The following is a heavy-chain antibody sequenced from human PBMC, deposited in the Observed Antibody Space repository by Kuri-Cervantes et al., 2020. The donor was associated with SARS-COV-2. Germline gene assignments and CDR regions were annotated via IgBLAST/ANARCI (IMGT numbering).Heavy chain of an antibody. CDR3: AKDRFGVHDF. Sequence: GGSLRLSCTASGFNFSRTDMHWVRQTPGRGLEWVAVISYDGRKKKCVPSGKGRFTISRDNSQNTLYLQVKSLKSKGTAIYYCAKDRFGVHDFWGQGTLVTVSS. D-gene: IGHD2-8*01. J-gene: IGHJ4*02. CDR1: GFNFSRTD. CDR2: ISYDGRKK. V-gene: IGHV3-30*18.